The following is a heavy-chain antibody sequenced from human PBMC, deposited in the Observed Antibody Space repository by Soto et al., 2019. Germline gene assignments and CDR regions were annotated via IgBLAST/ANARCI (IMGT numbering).Heavy chain of an antibody. CDR3: ARRLNLGSFDH. V-gene: IGHV4-59*01. CDR1: GVSLTGYH. Sequence: QVHLHESGPGLVKPSETLSLTCNVSGVSLTGYHWNWIRQPPGKTLEWIGFVYYSGSVSYNPSLKGRASISVDRSKNQFSLRLTSVTAADTAVYYCARRLNLGSFDHWGQGTLVTVSS. J-gene: IGHJ5*02. CDR2: VYYSGSV. D-gene: IGHD3-10*01.